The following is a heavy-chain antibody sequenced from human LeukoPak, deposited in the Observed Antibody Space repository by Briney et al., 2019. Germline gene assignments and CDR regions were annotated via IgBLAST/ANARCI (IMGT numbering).Heavy chain of an antibody. CDR2: IWYDGSNK. Sequence: PGGSLRLSCAASGFIFKTYAMHWVRQAPGKGLEWVTMIWYDGSNKYYGDSVKGRFTISRDNSKNTVYLQMNSLRVEDTAVYYCAITQLAAASDAFDIWGQGTMVTVSS. CDR3: AITQLAAASDAFDI. V-gene: IGHV3-33*01. J-gene: IGHJ3*02. CDR1: GFIFKTYA. D-gene: IGHD1-1*01.